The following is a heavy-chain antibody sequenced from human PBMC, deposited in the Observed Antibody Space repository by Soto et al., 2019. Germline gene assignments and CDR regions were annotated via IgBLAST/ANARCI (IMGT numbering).Heavy chain of an antibody. J-gene: IGHJ4*02. D-gene: IGHD6-6*01. CDR3: ARAREPGYSSSIFFDY. CDR1: GLTVSRTQ. CDR2: IYSGGST. V-gene: IGHV3-53*01. Sequence: GGSLRLSCAVSGLTVSRTQMSWVRQAPGKGLQWVSVIYSGGSTYYANAVKGRFTISRDISENTVYLELDKLTVDDTAVYYCARAREPGYSSSIFFDYWGRGTLVTVSS.